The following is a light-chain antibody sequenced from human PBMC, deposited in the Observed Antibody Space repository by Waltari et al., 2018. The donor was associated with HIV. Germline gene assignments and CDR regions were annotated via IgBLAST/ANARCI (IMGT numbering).Light chain of an antibody. CDR3: SSYTSSSILVV. Sequence: QSALTQPASVSGSPGQSITISCTGTSSDVVGYNYVSWYQQHPGKAPKLMIYDVSNRPSGVSNRFSGSKSGNTASLTISGLQAEDEADYYCSSYTSSSILVVFGTGTKVTVL. CDR1: SSDVVGYNY. J-gene: IGLJ1*01. V-gene: IGLV2-14*03. CDR2: DVS.